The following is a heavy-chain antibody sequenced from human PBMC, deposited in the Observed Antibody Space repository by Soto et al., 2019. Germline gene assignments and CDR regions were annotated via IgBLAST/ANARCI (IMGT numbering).Heavy chain of an antibody. CDR1: GFTFSSYA. D-gene: IGHD6-19*01. V-gene: IGHV3-23*01. Sequence: GGSLRLSCAASGFTFSSYAMSWVRQAPGKGLEWVSAISGSGGSTYYADSVKGRFTISRDNSKNTLYLQMNSLRAEDTAVYYYAKPLGPSSGWYDYWGQGTLVTVSS. J-gene: IGHJ4*02. CDR2: ISGSGGST. CDR3: AKPLGPSSGWYDY.